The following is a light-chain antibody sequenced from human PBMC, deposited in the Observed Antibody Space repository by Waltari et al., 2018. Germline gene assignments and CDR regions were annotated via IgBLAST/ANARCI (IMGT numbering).Light chain of an antibody. V-gene: IGLV3-19*01. CDR1: SLRTYY. J-gene: IGLJ3*02. CDR3: HSRKGSDNQVV. Sequence: SSELTQGPAVSVALGQTVKITCQGDSLRTYYASWYQVKPGQAPVLVLFGKEKRPSGIPDRIAGYSSGTTSSLTITGAQAEDEADYYCHSRKGSDNQVVFGGGTKLTVL. CDR2: GKE.